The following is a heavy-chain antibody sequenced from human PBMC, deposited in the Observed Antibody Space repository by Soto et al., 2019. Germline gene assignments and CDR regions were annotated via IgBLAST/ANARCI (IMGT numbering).Heavy chain of an antibody. Sequence: QVQLVQSGAEVKKPGSSVKVSCKASGGTFSSYAISWVRQAPGQGLEWMGGIIPIFGTANYAQKFQGRVTITADESTSTAYMELSSLRSEDTAVYYCARVTLHQPPGSSGWYGGWFDPWGQETLVTVSS. CDR2: IIPIFGTA. D-gene: IGHD6-19*01. V-gene: IGHV1-69*01. CDR1: GGTFSSYA. J-gene: IGHJ5*02. CDR3: ARVTLHQPPGSSGWYGGWFDP.